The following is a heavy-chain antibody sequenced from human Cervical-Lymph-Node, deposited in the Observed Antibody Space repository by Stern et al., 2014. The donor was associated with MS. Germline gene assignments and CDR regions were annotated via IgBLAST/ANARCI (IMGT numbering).Heavy chain of an antibody. CDR3: AREHTALGFGY. CDR2: IDPSGGST. D-gene: IGHD5-18*01. J-gene: IGHJ4*02. Sequence: QMQLVQSGAEVKKPGASVKVSCKASGYTFTSYYVHWVRQAPGEGLEWMGIIDPSGGSTTYAKKFQGRVTLTRDRSTSTVYMELNTLRSDDSAMSYCAREHTALGFGYWGQGTLVTVSS. V-gene: IGHV1-46*01. CDR1: GYTFTSYY.